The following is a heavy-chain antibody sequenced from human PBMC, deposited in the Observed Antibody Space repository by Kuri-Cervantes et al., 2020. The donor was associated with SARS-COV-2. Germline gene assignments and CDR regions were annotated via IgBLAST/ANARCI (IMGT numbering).Heavy chain of an antibody. J-gene: IGHJ4*02. Sequence: SETLSLTCTVSGGSISGYYWSWIRQPPGKGLEWIGNIYDSGSTNYNPSLKGRVTISVDTSKNQFSLKLSSVTAADTAVYYCARVGRVGATWADFDYWGQGTLVTVSS. CDR3: ARVGRVGATWADFDY. CDR1: GGSISGYY. V-gene: IGHV4-59*12. CDR2: IYDSGST. D-gene: IGHD1-26*01.